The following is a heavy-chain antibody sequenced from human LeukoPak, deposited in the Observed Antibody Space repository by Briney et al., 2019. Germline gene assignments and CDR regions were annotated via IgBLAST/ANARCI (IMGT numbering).Heavy chain of an antibody. CDR3: AKDYYDFLTGYLTYVDY. CDR2: ISSSSSYI. V-gene: IGHV3-21*01. Sequence: GGSLRLSCAASGFTFSSYSMNWVRQAPGKGLEWVSSISSSSSYIYYADSVKGRFTISRDNAKNSLYLQMNSLRAEDTAVYYCAKDYYDFLTGYLTYVDYWGQGTLVTVSS. J-gene: IGHJ4*02. D-gene: IGHD3-9*01. CDR1: GFTFSSYS.